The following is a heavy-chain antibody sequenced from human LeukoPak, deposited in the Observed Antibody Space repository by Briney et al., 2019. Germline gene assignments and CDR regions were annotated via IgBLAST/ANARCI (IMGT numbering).Heavy chain of an antibody. CDR2: IRAYNGNT. CDR1: GYTFTCYG. CDR3: ARVYYDILTGYYYYYYGMDV. D-gene: IGHD3-9*01. J-gene: IGHJ6*02. Sequence: ASVTDSCKASGYTFTCYGISWVRQAPGQGLEWMGWIRAYNGNTNYAQKLQGRVTMTTDTSTSTAYMELRSLRSDDTAVYYCARVYYDILTGYYYYYYGMDVWGQGTTVTVSS. V-gene: IGHV1-18*01.